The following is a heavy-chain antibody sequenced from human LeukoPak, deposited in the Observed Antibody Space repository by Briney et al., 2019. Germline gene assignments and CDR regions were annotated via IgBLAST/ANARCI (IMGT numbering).Heavy chain of an antibody. D-gene: IGHD3-10*01. CDR2: IYYSGST. Sequence: SETLSLTCTVSGGSISSSSYYWGWLRQPPGQGLEWIGSIYYSGSTYYNPSLKSRVTISVDTSKNQFSLMLSSVTAADTAVYYCARMGFGARYYYYMDVWGKGTTVTVSS. CDR3: ARMGFGARYYYYMDV. CDR1: GGSISSSSYY. J-gene: IGHJ6*03. V-gene: IGHV4-39*07.